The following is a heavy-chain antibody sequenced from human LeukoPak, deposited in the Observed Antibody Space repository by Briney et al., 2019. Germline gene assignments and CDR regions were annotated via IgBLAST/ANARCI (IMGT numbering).Heavy chain of an antibody. CDR3: SRESGPFCPFGY. J-gene: IGHJ4*02. V-gene: IGHV4/OR15-8*02. CDR2: ISLAGQT. D-gene: IGHD1-26*01. CDR1: GGSIGGTNW. Sequence: SETLSLTCGVSGGSIGGTNWWSWVRQPPGQGLEWIGEISLAGQTNFNPSLNGRVTMSLDKSSNQLSLHLTSVTAADTATYFCSRESGPFCPFGYWGQGTLVIVSS.